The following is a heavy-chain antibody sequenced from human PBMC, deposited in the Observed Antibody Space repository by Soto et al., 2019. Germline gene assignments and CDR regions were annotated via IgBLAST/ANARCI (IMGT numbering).Heavy chain of an antibody. J-gene: IGHJ4*02. CDR2: TYYRSKWYN. CDR1: GDSVSSNSAA. Sequence: PSQTLSLTCAISGDSVSSNSAAWNWIRQSPSRGLEWLGRTYYRSKWYNDYAVSVKSRITINPDTSKNQFSLKLSSVTAADTAVYYCAAGGSGSYYTTVRVLDYWGQGTLVTVSS. V-gene: IGHV6-1*01. CDR3: AAGGSGSYYTTVRVLDY. D-gene: IGHD3-10*01.